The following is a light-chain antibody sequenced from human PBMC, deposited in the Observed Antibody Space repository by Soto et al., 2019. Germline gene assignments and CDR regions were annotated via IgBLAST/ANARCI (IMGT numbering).Light chain of an antibody. V-gene: IGKV1-5*03. CDR2: KAS. Sequence: DIQITHSPSTLSASVVDRVTITFLASESIDSWLAWHQQKPGRAPKLLISKASSLESGVPSRFSGSGFGTEFTLTISSLQPDDFATYYCQNYNSYSEAFGQGTKVDIK. J-gene: IGKJ1*01. CDR1: ESIDSW. CDR3: QNYNSYSEA.